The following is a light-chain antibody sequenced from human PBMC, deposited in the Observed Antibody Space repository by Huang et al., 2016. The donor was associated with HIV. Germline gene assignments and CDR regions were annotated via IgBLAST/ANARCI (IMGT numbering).Light chain of an antibody. CDR3: LQDYNYPLT. CDR2: AAS. J-gene: IGKJ4*01. V-gene: IGKV1-6*01. Sequence: AIQMTQSPSSLSASVGDRVTITCRASQDILDGLGWYQQKPGKAPELLIYAASNLQSGVPSRFSGGGSGTDFTLTISSLQPEDFATYYCLQDYNYPLTFGGGTKVEIK. CDR1: QDILDG.